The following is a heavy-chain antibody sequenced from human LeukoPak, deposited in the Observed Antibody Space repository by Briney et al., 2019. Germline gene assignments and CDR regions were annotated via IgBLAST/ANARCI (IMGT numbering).Heavy chain of an antibody. V-gene: IGHV1-2*02. CDR3: ARDIPVTTSYYYYDMDV. J-gene: IGHJ6*02. Sequence: ASVKVSCKASGYTFTGYYMHWVRQAPGQGLEWMGWINPNSGGTNYAQKFQGRVTMTRDTSISTAYMELSRLRSDDTAVYYCARDIPVTTSYYYYDMDVWGQGTTVTVSS. CDR2: INPNSGGT. D-gene: IGHD4-17*01. CDR1: GYTFTGYY.